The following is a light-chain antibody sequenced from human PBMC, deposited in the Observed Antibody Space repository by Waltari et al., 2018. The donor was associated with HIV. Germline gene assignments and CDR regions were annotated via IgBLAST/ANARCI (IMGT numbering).Light chain of an antibody. Sequence: SYELPQPPSVSVSPGQTASITCSGDKLGDKYACWYQQKPGQSPVLGTDKNKKRPSGIPARFTGSNSGNRATLTISGTQPMDEADYYCQAWDSSTVIFGGGTNLTVL. CDR1: KLGDKY. V-gene: IGLV3-1*01. J-gene: IGLJ2*01. CDR2: KNK. CDR3: QAWDSSTVI.